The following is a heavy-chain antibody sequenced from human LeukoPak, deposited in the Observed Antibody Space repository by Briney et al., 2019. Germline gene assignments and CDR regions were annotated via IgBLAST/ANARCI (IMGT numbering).Heavy chain of an antibody. Sequence: SETLSLTCTVSGYSISSGYYWGWIRQPPGKGLEWFGSIYHSGSTYYNPSLKSRVTISVDTSKNQFSLKLSSVTAADTAVYYCAREVRYSSSWYSGDAFDIWGQGTMVTVSS. CDR3: AREVRYSSSWYSGDAFDI. CDR2: IYHSGST. J-gene: IGHJ3*02. CDR1: GYSISSGYY. V-gene: IGHV4-38-2*02. D-gene: IGHD6-13*01.